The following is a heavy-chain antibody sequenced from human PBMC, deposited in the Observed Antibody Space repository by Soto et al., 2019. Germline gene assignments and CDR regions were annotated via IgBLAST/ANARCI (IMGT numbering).Heavy chain of an antibody. CDR2: ILHSGKT. CDR3: ARDRIMMTFRGVKYYYGMDV. CDR1: GGSISSGGYS. V-gene: IGHV4-30-2*01. D-gene: IGHD3-16*01. J-gene: IGHJ6*02. Sequence: QLQLQESGSGLVKPSQTLSLTCAVSGGSISSGGYSWSWIRQPPGKGLEWIGNILHSGKTNYNPSLKSRITMSVDRSKNHFSLNLSSVTAADTAVYYCARDRIMMTFRGVKYYYGMDVWGQGTAVSVSS.